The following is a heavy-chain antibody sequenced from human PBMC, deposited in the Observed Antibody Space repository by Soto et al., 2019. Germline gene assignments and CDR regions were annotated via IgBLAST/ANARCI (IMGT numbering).Heavy chain of an antibody. CDR2: IYHTGST. Sequence: QVQLQESGPGLVKPSETLSLTCAVSGDSINTNNWWMWVRQPPGRGLEWIVEIYHTGSTNYTPPLKSRVTISAARSKNQLSLRLNSGTAADTAVYFCARDTPWGLVDWGQGTLVIVSS. V-gene: IGHV4-4*02. CDR3: ARDTPWGLVD. D-gene: IGHD3-9*01. CDR1: GDSINTNNW. J-gene: IGHJ4*02.